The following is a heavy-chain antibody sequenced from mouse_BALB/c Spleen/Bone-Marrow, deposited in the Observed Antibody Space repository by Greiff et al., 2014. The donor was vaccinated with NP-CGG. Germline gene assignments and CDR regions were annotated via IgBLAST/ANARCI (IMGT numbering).Heavy chain of an antibody. D-gene: IGHD1-1*01. V-gene: IGHV1-4*01. CDR3: TRSPTVVRDFDV. CDR1: GYTFTTYT. J-gene: IGHJ1*03. CDR2: INPSSGYA. Sequence: QVHVKQSGAELARPGASVKMSCKASGYTFTTYTIHWVKQRPGQGLEWIGYINPSSGYANYNQNFKDKATLTADKSSSTAYMQLRSRTSEDAAVYYYTRSPTVVRDFDVWGKGTTVTVSS.